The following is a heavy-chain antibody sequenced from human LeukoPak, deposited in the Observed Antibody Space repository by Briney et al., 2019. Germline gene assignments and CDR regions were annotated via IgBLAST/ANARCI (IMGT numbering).Heavy chain of an antibody. J-gene: IGHJ6*04. CDR2: ISSSGSTI. CDR3: AELGITMIGGV. CDR1: GFTFSSYE. V-gene: IGHV3-48*03. D-gene: IGHD3-10*02. Sequence: HPGGSLRLSCAASGFTFSSYEMNWVRQAPGKGLEWVSYISSSGSTIYYADSVKGRYTISRDNAKNSLYLQMNSLRAEDTAVYYCAELGITMIGGVWGKGTTVTISS.